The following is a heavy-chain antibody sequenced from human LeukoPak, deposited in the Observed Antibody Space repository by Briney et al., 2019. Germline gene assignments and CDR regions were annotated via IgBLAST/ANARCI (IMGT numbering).Heavy chain of an antibody. Sequence: SEALSLTCTVSGGSISSSSYYWGWIRQPPGKGLEWIGSIYYSGSTYYNPSLKSRVTISVDTSKNQFSLKLSSVTAADTAVYYCARELKVVVITMDAFDIWGQGTMVTVSS. V-gene: IGHV4-39*07. CDR1: GGSISSSSYY. CDR3: ARELKVVVITMDAFDI. CDR2: IYYSGST. D-gene: IGHD3-22*01. J-gene: IGHJ3*02.